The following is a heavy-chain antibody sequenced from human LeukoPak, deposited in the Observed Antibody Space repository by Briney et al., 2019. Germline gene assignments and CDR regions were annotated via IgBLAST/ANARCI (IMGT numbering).Heavy chain of an antibody. V-gene: IGHV4-59*01. CDR1: GGSISDYY. CDR3: ARYTYYESSGLSPGADY. J-gene: IGHJ4*02. CDR2: VSYSGRT. D-gene: IGHD3-22*01. Sequence: SETLSLTCTVSGGSISDYYWSWIRQPPGKGLEWIGFVSYSGRTKYNPSLESRVTISVDKSKKQFSLRLSSLTAADTAVYYCARYTYYESSGLSPGADYWGKGTQVTVSS.